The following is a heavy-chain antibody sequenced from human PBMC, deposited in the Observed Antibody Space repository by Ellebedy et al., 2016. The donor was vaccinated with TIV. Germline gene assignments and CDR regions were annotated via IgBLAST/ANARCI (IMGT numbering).Heavy chain of an antibody. V-gene: IGHV3-7*01. J-gene: IGHJ6*03. CDR2: IKQGGSAK. Sequence: GESLKISXAASGFTFSSYWMQWVRQAPGKGLEWVANIKQGGSAKYYVDSVKGRSTISRDNAKNSVYLQMNNLRAEDTAVYYCARRYMDVWGKGTTVTVSS. CDR1: GFTFSSYW. CDR3: ARRYMDV.